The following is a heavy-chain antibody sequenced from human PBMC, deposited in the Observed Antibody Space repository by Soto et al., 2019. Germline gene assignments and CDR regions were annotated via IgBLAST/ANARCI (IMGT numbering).Heavy chain of an antibody. CDR3: ASGIQLWLRRINNGYSG. V-gene: IGHV1-3*01. J-gene: IGHJ4*02. CDR2: INGGNGNT. D-gene: IGHD5-18*01. Sequence: ASVKVSCKASGNTVPNYAIHWVRQAPGQRLEWMGWINGGNGNTYYSEHFQGRVTITRDTSASTAYMELSSLRSEDTAVYYCASGIQLWLRRINNGYSGWGQGTLVTVSS. CDR1: GNTVPNYA.